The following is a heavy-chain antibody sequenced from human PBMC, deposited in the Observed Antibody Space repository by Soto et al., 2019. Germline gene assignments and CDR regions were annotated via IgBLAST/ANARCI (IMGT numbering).Heavy chain of an antibody. CDR1: GFGFPFSTSA. V-gene: IGHV3-23*01. Sequence: GGSLRLYCAASGFGFPFSTSAMSWVRQAPGKGLEWVSTFRGSGGTTHYATSVKGRFTISRDTSKNMLYLQMNSLRAEDTAIYYCAKDSHWAILSPTHDYWGHGTLVIVS. J-gene: IGHJ4*01. CDR2: FRGSGGTT. D-gene: IGHD2-2*01. CDR3: AKDSHWAILSPTHDY.